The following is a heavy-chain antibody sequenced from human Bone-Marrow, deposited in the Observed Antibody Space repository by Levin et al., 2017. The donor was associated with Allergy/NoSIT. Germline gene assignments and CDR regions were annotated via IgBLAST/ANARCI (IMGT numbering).Heavy chain of an antibody. CDR3: ARPYSKRNDYDDALEL. Sequence: GASVKVSCKASGYTFTNYDISWVRQATGQGLEWMGWMNPITGNTGYAQKFQARVTMTRNTSISTAYIVLSSLRSEDTAVYYCARPYSKRNDYDDALELWGQGTMVTVSS. CDR2: MNPITGNT. V-gene: IGHV1-8*01. J-gene: IGHJ3*01. D-gene: IGHD3-16*01. CDR1: GYTFTNYD.